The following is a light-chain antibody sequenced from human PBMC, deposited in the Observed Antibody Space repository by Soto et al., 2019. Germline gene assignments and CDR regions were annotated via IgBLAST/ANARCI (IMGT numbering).Light chain of an antibody. CDR1: SSDVGGYNY. CDR3: SSYTSSSTQV. J-gene: IGLJ1*01. Sequence: QSALTQPASVSGSPGQSITISCTGNSSDVGGYNYVSWYQQHPGKAPKLMIYDVSNRPSGVSNRFSGSKSGNTASLTISGLQAEDEAEYYCSSYTSSSTQVFGTGTKLTVL. V-gene: IGLV2-14*01. CDR2: DVS.